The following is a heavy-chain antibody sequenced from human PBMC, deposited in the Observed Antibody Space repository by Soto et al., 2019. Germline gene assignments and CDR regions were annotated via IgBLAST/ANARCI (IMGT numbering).Heavy chain of an antibody. D-gene: IGHD2-15*01. CDR2: IWYDGSNK. CDR1: GFTFSSYG. Sequence: QVQLVESGGGVVQPGRSLRLSCAASGFTFSSYGMHWVRQAPGKGLEWVAVIWYDGSNKYYADSVKGRFTISRDNSKNTLYLQMNSLRAEDTAVYYCERENRCSGGSCYFSNAFDIWGQGTMVTVSS. CDR3: ERENRCSGGSCYFSNAFDI. V-gene: IGHV3-33*01. J-gene: IGHJ3*02.